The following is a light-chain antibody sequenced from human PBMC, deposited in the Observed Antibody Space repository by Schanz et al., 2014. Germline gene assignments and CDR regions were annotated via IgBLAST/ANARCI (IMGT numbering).Light chain of an antibody. CDR1: QSISSY. Sequence: DIQMTQSPSSLSASVGDRVIITCRARQSISSYLNWYQQKPGKAPKLLIYAASSLQSGVPSRFSGSGSGTDFALAISSLQPEDFATYYCQQSNSIPRTFGQGTKVEIK. V-gene: IGKV1-39*01. J-gene: IGKJ1*01. CDR2: AAS. CDR3: QQSNSIPRT.